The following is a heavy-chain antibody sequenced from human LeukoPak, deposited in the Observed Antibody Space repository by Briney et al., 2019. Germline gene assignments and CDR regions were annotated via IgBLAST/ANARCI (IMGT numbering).Heavy chain of an antibody. J-gene: IGHJ6*02. CDR3: ARFQSSSSWDYYYGLDV. D-gene: IGHD2-2*01. V-gene: IGHV4-59*02. CDR1: GVSVSNFY. Sequence: SETLSLTCTVSGVSVSNFYWSWIRQPPGKGLEGIGYIYNSGSTNYNPSLKSRVTISVDTSKNQVSLKLSSVTAADTAVYYCARFQSSSSWDYYYGLDVWGQGTTVTVSS. CDR2: IYNSGST.